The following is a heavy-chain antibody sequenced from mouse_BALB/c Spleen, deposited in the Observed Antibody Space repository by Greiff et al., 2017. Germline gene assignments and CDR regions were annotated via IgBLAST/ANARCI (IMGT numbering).Heavy chain of an antibody. CDR2: ISYSGST. J-gene: IGHJ3*01. Sequence: EVQLQQSGPSLVKPSQTLSLTCSVTGDSITSGYWNWIRKFPGNKLEYMGYISYSGSTYYNPSLKSRISITRDTSKNQYYLQLNSVTTEDTATDYCARCADGYYLFAYWGQGTLVAVSA. D-gene: IGHD2-3*01. V-gene: IGHV3-8*02. CDR3: ARCADGYYLFAY. CDR1: GDSITSGY.